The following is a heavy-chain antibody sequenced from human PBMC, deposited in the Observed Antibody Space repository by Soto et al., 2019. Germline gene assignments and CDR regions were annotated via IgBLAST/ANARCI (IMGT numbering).Heavy chain of an antibody. CDR2: ISSSSSTI. V-gene: IGHV3-48*02. Sequence: EVQLVESGGGLVQPGGSLRLSCAASGFTFSSYSMNWVRQAPGKGLEWVSYISSSSSTIYYADSVKGRFTISRDNAKNSLYLQMNSLRDEDTAVYYCAREIMITFGGVIAPAYGMDVRGQGTTVTVSS. J-gene: IGHJ6*02. D-gene: IGHD3-16*02. CDR3: AREIMITFGGVIAPAYGMDV. CDR1: GFTFSSYS.